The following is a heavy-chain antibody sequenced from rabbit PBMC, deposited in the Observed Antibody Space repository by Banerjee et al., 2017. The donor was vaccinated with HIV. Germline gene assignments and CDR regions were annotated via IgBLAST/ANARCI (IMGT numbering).Heavy chain of an antibody. CDR3: ASSGRSAWYFKL. D-gene: IGHD4-1*01. CDR2: IYTDDGST. V-gene: IGHV1S47*01. Sequence: QEQLVESGGGLVTLGGSLKLSCKASGIDFSSYAISWVRQAPGKGLEWIGCIYTDDGSTDYASRVNGRFTISLDNAQNTVFLQMTSLTVADTATYFCASSGRSAWYFKLWGQGTLVTVS. J-gene: IGHJ4*01. CDR1: GIDFSSYA.